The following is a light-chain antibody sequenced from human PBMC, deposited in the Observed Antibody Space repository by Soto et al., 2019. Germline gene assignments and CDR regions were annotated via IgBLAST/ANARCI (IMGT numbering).Light chain of an antibody. CDR2: SAS. CDR1: QSVSNND. J-gene: IGKJ2*01. Sequence: EIVLTQSPDTLSLSPGERATVSCRASQSVSNNDLAWYQQRPGQAPRLVLYSASTRPTGIPDRFSGSGSGTEFTLTISRLEPEDFAVYYCHHYSRSPPYTFGQGTKLDIK. V-gene: IGKV3-20*01. CDR3: HHYSRSPPYT.